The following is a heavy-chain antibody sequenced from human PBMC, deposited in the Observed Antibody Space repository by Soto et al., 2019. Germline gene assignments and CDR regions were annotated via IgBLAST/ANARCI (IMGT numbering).Heavy chain of an antibody. CDR3: ARDPSRGSDWARYLDL. J-gene: IGHJ2*01. CDR2: ISGSSSNI. D-gene: IGHD1-26*01. CDR1: GFSFSNYA. Sequence: EVQLVESGGGLVQPGGSLRLSCAASGFSFSNYAMDWVRQAPGKGLEWVSYISGSSSNIRYADSVKGRFTISRDNAKSSVYLQKNRRRADDTAVYYCARDPSRGSDWARYLDLWGRGTLVTVSS. V-gene: IGHV3-48*01.